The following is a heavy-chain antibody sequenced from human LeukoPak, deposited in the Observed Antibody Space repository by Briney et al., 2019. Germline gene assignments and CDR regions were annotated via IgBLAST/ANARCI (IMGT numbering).Heavy chain of an antibody. D-gene: IGHD3-9*01. CDR3: AKYLLRYFDWLLYRVPDY. Sequence: GGSLRLSCAASGFTFSSYEMKWVRQAPGKGLVWVSRINSDGSSTIYADSVKGRFTISRDNSNNTLYLQMNSLTAVDTAVYYCAKYLLRYFDWLLYRVPDYWGQGTLVTVSS. CDR1: GFTFSSYE. J-gene: IGHJ4*02. CDR2: INSDGSST. V-gene: IGHV3-74*01.